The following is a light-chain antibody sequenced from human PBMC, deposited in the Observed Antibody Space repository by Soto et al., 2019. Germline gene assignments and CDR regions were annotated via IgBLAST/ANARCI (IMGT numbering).Light chain of an antibody. J-gene: IGKJ4*01. CDR3: QQSYSTPLT. CDR1: QTVYRN. V-gene: IGKV3D-15*01. Sequence: IVMTQSPATLSISPGERSTPSCGASQTVYRNLAWYQHKPGQAPRLLIYRASTRATGIPARFSGSGSGTEFTLTISSLQPEDFATYYCQQSYSTPLTFGGGTEVDIK. CDR2: RAS.